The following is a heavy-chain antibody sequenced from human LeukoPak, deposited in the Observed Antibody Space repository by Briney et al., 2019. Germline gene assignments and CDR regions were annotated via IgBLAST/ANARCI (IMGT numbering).Heavy chain of an antibody. V-gene: IGHV4-61*02. J-gene: IGHJ5*02. D-gene: IGHD4-23*01. Sequence: SQTLSLTCAISGAPIASGNYHWDWIRQPGGKRPEYIGRIPAGGRTNYNPSLKSRLTISMDTSKNHVSLRLTSVTAADTAVYYCTRGGHDYGGSFDPWGQGILVTVSS. CDR3: TRGGHDYGGSFDP. CDR2: IPAGGRT. CDR1: GAPIASGNYH.